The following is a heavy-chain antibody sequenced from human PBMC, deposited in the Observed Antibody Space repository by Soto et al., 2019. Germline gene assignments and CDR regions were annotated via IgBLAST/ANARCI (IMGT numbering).Heavy chain of an antibody. V-gene: IGHV3-23*01. CDR1: GFTFSSYA. J-gene: IGHJ6*02. Sequence: GGSLRLSCAASGFTFSSYAMSWVRQAPGKGLEWVSAISGSGGSTYYADSVKGRFTISRDNSKNTLYLQMNSLRAEDTAVYYCAKVLSYSSSWYGLDYGMDVWGQGTTVTVSS. D-gene: IGHD6-13*01. CDR2: ISGSGGST. CDR3: AKVLSYSSSWYGLDYGMDV.